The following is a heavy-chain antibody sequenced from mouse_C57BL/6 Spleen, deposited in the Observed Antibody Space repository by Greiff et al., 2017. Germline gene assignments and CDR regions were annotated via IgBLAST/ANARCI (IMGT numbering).Heavy chain of an antibody. CDR1: GYTFTDYN. D-gene: IGHD1-1*01. V-gene: IGHV1-18*01. CDR2: INPNNGGT. CDR3: ARRNYYGSSPLFDY. Sequence: VQLQQSGPELVKPGASVKIPCKASGYTFTDYNMDWVKQSHGKSLEWIGDINPNNGGTNYNQKFKGKATLTVDKSSSTAYMELRSLTSEDTAVYYCARRNYYGSSPLFDYWGQGTTLTVSS. J-gene: IGHJ2*01.